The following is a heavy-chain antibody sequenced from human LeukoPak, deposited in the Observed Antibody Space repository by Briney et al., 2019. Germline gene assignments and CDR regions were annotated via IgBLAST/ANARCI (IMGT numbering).Heavy chain of an antibody. J-gene: IGHJ4*02. CDR1: GFTFSSYA. Sequence: PGGSLRLSCAASGFTFSSYAMSWVRQAPGKGLDWVSSTSATAGSTYYADSVKGRFTISRDNSKNTLYLQMNSLRADDTAIYYCAKIITAAGLDYWGQGTLVTVSS. CDR2: TSATAGST. V-gene: IGHV3-23*01. D-gene: IGHD6-13*01. CDR3: AKIITAAGLDY.